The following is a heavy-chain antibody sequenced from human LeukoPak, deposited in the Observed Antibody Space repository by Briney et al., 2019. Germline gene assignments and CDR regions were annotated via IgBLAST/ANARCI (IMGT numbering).Heavy chain of an antibody. D-gene: IGHD2-2*01. V-gene: IGHV3-23*01. CDR1: GFTFSSYA. CDR2: ISGSGGRR. CDR3: AKGYCSSTRCKESFLDY. Sequence: PGGSLRLSCAASGFTFSSYAMNWVRQAPGKGLEWVAAISGSGGRRYYSVKRRFTISRDNSKNTLYLQMNSLRAEDTDVYYCAKGYCSSTRCKESFLDYWGQGNLVTVSS. J-gene: IGHJ4*02.